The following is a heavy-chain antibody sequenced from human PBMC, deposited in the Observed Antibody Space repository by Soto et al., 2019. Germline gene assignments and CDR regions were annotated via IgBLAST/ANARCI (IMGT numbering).Heavy chain of an antibody. Sequence: GGSLRLSCAASGFTFDDYAMHWVRQAPGKGLEWVSGISWNSGRVGYGDSVKGRFTISRDNGKNSLYLQMSSLRAEDTAFYYCAQARGAYLGESSLYWGQGTLVTVSS. CDR1: GFTFDDYA. V-gene: IGHV3-9*01. CDR2: ISWNSGRV. D-gene: IGHD3-16*02. J-gene: IGHJ4*02. CDR3: AQARGAYLGESSLY.